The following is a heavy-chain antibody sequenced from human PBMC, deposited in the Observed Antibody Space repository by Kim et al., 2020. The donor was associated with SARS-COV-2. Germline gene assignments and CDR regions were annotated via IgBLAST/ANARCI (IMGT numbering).Heavy chain of an antibody. CDR3: AREIAAARHYYYYGMDV. Sequence: KGRFTISRDNAKNSLYLQMNSLRAEDTAVYYCAREIAAARHYYYYGMDVWGQGTTVTVSS. V-gene: IGHV3-7*04. J-gene: IGHJ6*02. D-gene: IGHD6-13*01.